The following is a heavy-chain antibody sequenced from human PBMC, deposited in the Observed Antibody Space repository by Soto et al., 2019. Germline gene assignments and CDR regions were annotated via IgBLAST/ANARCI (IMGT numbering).Heavy chain of an antibody. D-gene: IGHD6-13*01. CDR3: ARLQYSSSWLPDAFDI. CDR1: GYSFTSYW. J-gene: IGHJ3*02. CDR2: IDPSDSYT. V-gene: IGHV5-10-1*01. Sequence: AESVKISCQGSGYSFTSYWISWVRQMPWKGVEWMGRIDPSDSYTNYSPSFQGHVTISADKSISTAYLQWSSLKASDTAMYYCARLQYSSSWLPDAFDIWGQGTMVTVSS.